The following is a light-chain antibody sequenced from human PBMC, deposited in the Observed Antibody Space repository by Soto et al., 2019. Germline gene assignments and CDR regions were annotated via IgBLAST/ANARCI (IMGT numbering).Light chain of an antibody. J-gene: IGLJ2*01. CDR2: LNNDGSH. CDR3: QTWGTGFQF. CDR1: SGHSSYA. V-gene: IGLV4-69*01. Sequence: QAVVTQSPSASASLGASVKLTCTLSSGHSSYAIAWHQKQPGKGPRYLMDLNNDGSHTKGDGIPDRFSGSSSGAERYLIISGLQSEDEADYYCQTWGTGFQFFGGGTKVTVL.